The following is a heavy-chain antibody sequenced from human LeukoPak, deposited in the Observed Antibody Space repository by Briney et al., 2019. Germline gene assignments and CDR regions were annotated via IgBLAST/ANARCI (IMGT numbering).Heavy chain of an antibody. D-gene: IGHD6-13*01. CDR1: GGSISTYF. Sequence: SETLSLTCTVSGGSISTYFWSWIRQPPGKGLEWIGYIYYSGSTNYNPSLKSRVTISVDTSKNQFSLKLSSVTAADTAVYYCAREVVAAAGTVDYWGQGALVIVSS. CDR2: IYYSGST. V-gene: IGHV4-59*01. J-gene: IGHJ4*02. CDR3: AREVVAAAGTVDY.